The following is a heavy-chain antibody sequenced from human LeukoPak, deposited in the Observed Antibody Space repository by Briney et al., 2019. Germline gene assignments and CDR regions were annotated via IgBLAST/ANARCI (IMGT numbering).Heavy chain of an antibody. CDR2: INPSGGST. CDR3: ARAFLPIVVVPAAPEPNYYYYMDV. CDR1: GYTFTSYY. Sequence: ASAKVSCKASGYTFTSYYMHWVRQAPGQGLEWMGIINPSGGSTSYAQKFQGRVTMTRDTSTSTVYMELSSLRSEDTAVYYCARAFLPIVVVPAAPEPNYYYYMDVWGKGTTVTVSS. J-gene: IGHJ6*03. D-gene: IGHD2-2*01. V-gene: IGHV1-46*01.